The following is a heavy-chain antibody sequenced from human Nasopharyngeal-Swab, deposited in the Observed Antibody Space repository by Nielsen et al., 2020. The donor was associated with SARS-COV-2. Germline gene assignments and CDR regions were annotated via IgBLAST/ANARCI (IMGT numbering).Heavy chain of an antibody. CDR2: IYYSGST. Sequence: SETLSLTCTVSGGSISSYYWGWIRQPPGKGLEWIGSIYYSGSTYYNPSLKSRVTISVDTSKNQFSLKLSSVTAADTAVYYCARHKSWNWGPVWFDPWGQGTLVTVSS. CDR3: ARHKSWNWGPVWFDP. D-gene: IGHD7-27*01. V-gene: IGHV4-39*01. J-gene: IGHJ5*02. CDR1: GGSISSYY.